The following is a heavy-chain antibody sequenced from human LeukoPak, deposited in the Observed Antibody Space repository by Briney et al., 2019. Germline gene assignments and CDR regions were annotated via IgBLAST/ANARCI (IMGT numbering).Heavy chain of an antibody. CDR3: ARSAEGSYYKGGDNWFDP. V-gene: IGHV4-39*07. J-gene: IGHJ5*02. D-gene: IGHD3-10*01. Sequence: SETLSLTCTVSGGSISSSSYYWGWIRQPPGKGLEWIGSIYYSGSTYYNPSLKSRVTISVDTSKNQFSLKLSSVTAADTAVYYCARSAEGSYYKGGDNWFDPWGQGTLVTVSS. CDR2: IYYSGST. CDR1: GGSISSSSYY.